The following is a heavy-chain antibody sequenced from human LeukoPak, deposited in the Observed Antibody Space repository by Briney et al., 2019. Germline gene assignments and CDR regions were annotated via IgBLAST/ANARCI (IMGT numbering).Heavy chain of an antibody. D-gene: IGHD3-22*01. Sequence: SETLSLTCTVSGGSITNYYWNWIRQPAGKGLEWIGHIYISGSTNYNPSLKSRVTMSVDTSKNQFSLKVNSVTAADTAVYYCARGNYGSTGYYYMGDTLDIWGQGTMVTVSS. V-gene: IGHV4-4*07. CDR1: GGSITNYY. J-gene: IGHJ3*02. CDR2: IYISGST. CDR3: ARGNYGSTGYYYMGDTLDI.